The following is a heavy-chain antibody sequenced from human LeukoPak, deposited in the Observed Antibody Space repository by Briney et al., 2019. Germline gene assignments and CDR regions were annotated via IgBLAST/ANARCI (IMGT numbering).Heavy chain of an antibody. D-gene: IGHD5-18*01. CDR1: GFTVSSNY. J-gene: IGHJ6*03. V-gene: IGHV3-53*01. CDR3: ARDSYSYAYYYMDV. Sequence: GGSLRLSCAASGFTVSSNYMSWVRQAPGKGLEWVSVIYSGGSTYYADSVKGRFTISRDNSKNTLYLQMNSLRAEDTAVYYCARDSYSYAYYYMDVWGKGTTVTVSS. CDR2: IYSGGST.